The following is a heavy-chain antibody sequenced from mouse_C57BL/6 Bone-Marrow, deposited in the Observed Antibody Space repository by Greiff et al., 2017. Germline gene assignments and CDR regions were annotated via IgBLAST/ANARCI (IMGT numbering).Heavy chain of an antibody. Sequence: EVKLVESGGDLVKPGGSLKLSCAASGFTFSSYGMSWVRQTPDKRLEWVATISSGGSYTYYPDSVKGRFTISRDNAKNTLYLQMSSLKSEDTAMYYCARQAYYSNYWFAYWGQGTLVTVSA. CDR3: ARQAYYSNYWFAY. D-gene: IGHD2-5*01. CDR1: GFTFSSYG. J-gene: IGHJ3*01. CDR2: ISSGGSYT. V-gene: IGHV5-6*01.